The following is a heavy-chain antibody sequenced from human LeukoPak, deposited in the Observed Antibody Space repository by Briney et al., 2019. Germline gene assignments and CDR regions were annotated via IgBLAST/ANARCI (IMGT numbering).Heavy chain of an antibody. CDR1: GFTFSSYA. D-gene: IGHD6-13*01. V-gene: IGHV3-23*01. CDR2: ISGSGGST. J-gene: IGHJ4*02. CDR3: AKIGGSSRLLYFDY. Sequence: GGSLRLSCAASGFTFSSYAMSWVRQVPGKGLEWVSAISGSGGSTYYADSVKSRFTISRDNSKNTLYLQMNSLRAEDTAVYYCAKIGGSSRLLYFDYWGQGTLVTVSS.